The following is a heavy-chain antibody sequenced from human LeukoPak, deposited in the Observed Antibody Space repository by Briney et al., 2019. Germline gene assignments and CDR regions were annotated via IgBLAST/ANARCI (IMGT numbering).Heavy chain of an antibody. CDR3: ASTIAAVNFDY. D-gene: IGHD6-13*01. J-gene: IGHJ4*02. Sequence: GGSLRLSCAASGFTFDDYGMSWVRQAPGKGLEWVSGINWNGGSTGYADSVKGRFTISRDNSKNTLYLQMNSLRAEDTAVYYCASTIAAVNFDYWGQGTLVTVSS. V-gene: IGHV3-20*04. CDR2: INWNGGST. CDR1: GFTFDDYG.